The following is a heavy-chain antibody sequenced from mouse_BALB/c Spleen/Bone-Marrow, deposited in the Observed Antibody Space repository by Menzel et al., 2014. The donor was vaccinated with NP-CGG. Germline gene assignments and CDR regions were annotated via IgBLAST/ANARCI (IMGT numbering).Heavy chain of an antibody. D-gene: IGHD2-3*01. CDR2: IRLKSNNYAT. CDR3: TRDGYYYHAMDY. V-gene: IGHV6-6*02. J-gene: IGHJ4*01. CDR1: GFTFSNYW. Sequence: EVQRVESGGGLVQPGGSMKLSCVASGFTFSNYWMNWVRQSPEKGLEWVAEIRLKSNNYATHYAETVKGRFTISRGDSKSSVYLQMDNLRAEDTGIYYCTRDGYYYHAMDYWGQGTSVTVSS.